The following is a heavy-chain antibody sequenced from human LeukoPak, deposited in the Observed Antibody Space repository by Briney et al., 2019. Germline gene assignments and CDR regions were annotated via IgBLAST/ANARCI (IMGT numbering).Heavy chain of an antibody. CDR2: IRSKANSYAT. CDR3: TRRIAVAGDNWFDP. Sequence: GGSLRLSCAASGFTSSGSAMHWVRQASGKGLEWVGRIRSKANSYATAYAASVKGRFTISRDDSKNTAYLQMSSLKTEDTAVYYCTRRIAVAGDNWFDPWGQGTLVTVSS. J-gene: IGHJ5*02. CDR1: GFTSSGSA. V-gene: IGHV3-73*01. D-gene: IGHD6-19*01.